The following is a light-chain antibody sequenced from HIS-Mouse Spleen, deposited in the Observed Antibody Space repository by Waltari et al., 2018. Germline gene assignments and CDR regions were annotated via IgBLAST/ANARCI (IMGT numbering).Light chain of an antibody. CDR2: EDS. J-gene: IGLJ2*01. CDR3: YSTDSSGNHRV. V-gene: IGLV3-10*01. CDR1: ALPKKY. Sequence: SYELTQPPSVSVSPGQTARITCSGDALPKKYAYWYQQKSGQAPVLDIYEDSKRPSGIPERFSGCRSGTMATLTISGAQVEDEADYYCYSTDSSGNHRVFGGGTKLTVL.